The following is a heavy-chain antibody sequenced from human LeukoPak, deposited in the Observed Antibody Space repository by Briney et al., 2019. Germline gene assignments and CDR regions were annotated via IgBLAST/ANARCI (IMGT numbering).Heavy chain of an antibody. CDR2: ISSSSSYI. Sequence: KPGGSLRLSCAASGFTFSSYSMNWVRQAPGKGLEWVSSISSSSSYIYYADSVKGRFTISRDSAKNSLYLQMNSLRAEDTAVYYCAIGYCSGGRCARGAFDIWGQGTMVTVSS. CDR1: GFTFSSYS. J-gene: IGHJ3*02. D-gene: IGHD2-15*01. CDR3: AIGYCSGGRCARGAFDI. V-gene: IGHV3-21*01.